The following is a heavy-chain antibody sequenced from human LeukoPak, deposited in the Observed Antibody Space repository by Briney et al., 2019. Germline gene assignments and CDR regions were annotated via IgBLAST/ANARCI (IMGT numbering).Heavy chain of an antibody. CDR1: GFTFSSYA. V-gene: IGHV3-23*01. CDR2: ISGSGGST. Sequence: PGGSLRLSCAASGFTFSSYAMSWVRQAPGKGLEWVSAISGSGGSTYYADSVKGRFTISRDNSKNTLYLQMNSLRAEDTAVYYCAKAVLLWFGETHDAFDIWGQGTMVTVSS. D-gene: IGHD3-10*01. J-gene: IGHJ3*02. CDR3: AKAVLLWFGETHDAFDI.